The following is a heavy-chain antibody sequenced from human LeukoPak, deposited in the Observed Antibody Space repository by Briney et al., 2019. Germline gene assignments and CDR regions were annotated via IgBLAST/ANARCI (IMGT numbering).Heavy chain of an antibody. D-gene: IGHD3-10*01. V-gene: IGHV3-48*02. CDR3: VRESRFHFHY. CDR1: GFTFDDYA. J-gene: IGHJ4*02. Sequence: GGSLRLSCAASGFTFDDYAMHWGREAPGKGLEWGSYISSSSSIMSYADSVKGRFTISRDNAKNSLYLQMNSLRDEDTAVYYCVRESRFHFHYWGQGTLVTVSS. CDR2: ISSSSSIM.